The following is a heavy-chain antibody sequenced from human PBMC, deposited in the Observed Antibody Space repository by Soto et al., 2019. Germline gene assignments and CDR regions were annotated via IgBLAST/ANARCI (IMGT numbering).Heavy chain of an antibody. CDR1: GYTFTSYD. Sequence: ASVKVSCNASGYTFTSYDINLGRQATGQGLEWMGWMNPNSGNTGYAQKFQGRVTMTRNTSISTAYMELSSLRSEDTAVYYCARGLMSTKYYDLWSGLLADYYYGMDVWGQGTTVTVSS. V-gene: IGHV1-8*01. CDR3: ARGLMSTKYYDLWSGLLADYYYGMDV. CDR2: MNPNSGNT. D-gene: IGHD3-3*01. J-gene: IGHJ6*02.